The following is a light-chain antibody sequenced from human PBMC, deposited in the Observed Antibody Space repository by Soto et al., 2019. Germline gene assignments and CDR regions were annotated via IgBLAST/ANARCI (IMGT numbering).Light chain of an antibody. V-gene: IGLV1-44*01. CDR2: SND. CDR1: NSNIGSNV. CDR3: ATWDDSLSGRV. Sequence: QSVLTQPPSASGTPGQTVTISCSGSNSNIGSNVVNWYQHLPGTAPKLLIYSNDRRPSGVPDRFSGSKSGTSASLAISGLQSEDEGDYYCATWDDSLSGRVFGGGTQLTVL. J-gene: IGLJ3*02.